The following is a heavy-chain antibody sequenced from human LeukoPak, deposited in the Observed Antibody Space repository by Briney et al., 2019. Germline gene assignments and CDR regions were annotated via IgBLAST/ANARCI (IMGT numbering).Heavy chain of an antibody. J-gene: IGHJ3*02. CDR1: GFSFRSFW. Sequence: GGSLRLSCVASGFSFRSFWMHWVRQTPRKGLQWVANIKPDGGEQSLADSVKGRFTISRDNAERSLFLQMTGLRAEDTATYFCARAQNGALDIWGRGTDVTVSS. D-gene: IGHD3-10*01. CDR3: ARAQNGALDI. CDR2: IKPDGGEQ. V-gene: IGHV3-7*01.